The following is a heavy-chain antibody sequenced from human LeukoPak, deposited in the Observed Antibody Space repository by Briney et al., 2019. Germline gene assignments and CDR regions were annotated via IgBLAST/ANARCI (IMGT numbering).Heavy chain of an antibody. CDR1: GFTFSSYS. D-gene: IGHD2-2*01. CDR3: ARSPQYCSSTSCPRYAFDI. Sequence: GGSLRLSCAASGFTFSSYSMNWVRQAPGKGLEWVSSISSSSSYIYYADSVKGRFTISRDNAKNSLYLQMNSLRAEDTAVYYCARSPQYCSSTSCPRYAFDIWGQGTMVTVSS. CDR2: ISSSSSYI. V-gene: IGHV3-21*01. J-gene: IGHJ3*02.